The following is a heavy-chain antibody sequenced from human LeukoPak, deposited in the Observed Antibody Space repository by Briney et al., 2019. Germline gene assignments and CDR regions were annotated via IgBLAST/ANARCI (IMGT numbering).Heavy chain of an antibody. CDR3: AREGGDDRYFDY. CDR1: GFTVSSNY. J-gene: IGHJ4*02. CDR2: TYSGGNT. V-gene: IGHV3-66*01. D-gene: IGHD4-17*01. Sequence: PGGSLRPSCTASGFTVSSNYMSWVRQAPGKGLEWVSVTYSGGNTDYADSVKGRFTISRDNSKNTVYLQMNSLRAEDTAVYYCAREGGDDRYFDYWGQGTLVTVSS.